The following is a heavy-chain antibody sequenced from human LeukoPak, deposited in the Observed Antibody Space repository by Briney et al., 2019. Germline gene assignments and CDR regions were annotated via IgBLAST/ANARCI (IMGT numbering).Heavy chain of an antibody. D-gene: IGHD6-13*01. CDR3: ARVIRYSSSSEIDY. V-gene: IGHV4-59*01. CDR1: GGSISSYY. CDR2: IYYSGST. Sequence: PSETLSLTCTVSGGSISSYYWSWIRQPPGKGLEWIGYIYYSGSTNYNPSLKSRVTISVDTSKNQFSLKLSSVTAADTAVYYCARVIRYSSSSEIDYWGQGTLVTVSS. J-gene: IGHJ4*02.